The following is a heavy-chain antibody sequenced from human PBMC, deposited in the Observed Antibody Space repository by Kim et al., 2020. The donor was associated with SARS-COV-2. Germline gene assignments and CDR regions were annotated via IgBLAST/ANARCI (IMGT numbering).Heavy chain of an antibody. CDR2: IYYSGST. V-gene: IGHV4-39*01. J-gene: IGHJ5*02. D-gene: IGHD4-17*01. Sequence: SETLSLTCTVSGGSISSSSYYWGWIRQPPGKGLEWIGSIYYSGSTYYNPSLKSRVTISVDTSKNQFSLKLSSVTAADTAVYYCARHAPDDYGLLGWFDPWGQGTLVTVSS. CDR3: ARHAPDDYGLLGWFDP. CDR1: GGSISSSSYY.